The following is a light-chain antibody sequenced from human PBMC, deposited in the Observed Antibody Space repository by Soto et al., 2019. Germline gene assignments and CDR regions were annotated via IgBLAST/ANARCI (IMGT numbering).Light chain of an antibody. Sequence: DIQMTESPSTLSASVGDSVTITCRASQSISSWLAWYQQKPGKAPKLLIYKASTIKSGVPSRFSGSGSGTEFTLTISSLQPDDFATYYCQHYNSYSEAFGQGTKVDI. J-gene: IGKJ1*01. CDR3: QHYNSYSEA. CDR1: QSISSW. CDR2: KAS. V-gene: IGKV1-5*03.